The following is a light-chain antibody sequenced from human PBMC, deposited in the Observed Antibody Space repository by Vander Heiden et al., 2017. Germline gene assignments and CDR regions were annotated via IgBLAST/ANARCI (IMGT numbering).Light chain of an antibody. CDR1: QGISSH. V-gene: IGKV1-8*01. J-gene: IGKJ4*01. CDR3: LQYYRYPVT. Sequence: AIRMNQSPSSFSASPGDRVTITSRASQGISSHLAWYQQKPGKAPKLLIYGASTLQWGVPSRFSGSGSGTDFTVTISFLQSEDFATYYCLQYYRYPVTFGGGTKVEIK. CDR2: GAS.